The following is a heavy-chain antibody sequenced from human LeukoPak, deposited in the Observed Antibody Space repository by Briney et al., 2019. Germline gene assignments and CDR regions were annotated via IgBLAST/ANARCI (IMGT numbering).Heavy chain of an antibody. CDR2: ISGSGGNT. J-gene: IGHJ4*02. V-gene: IGHV3-23*01. CDR3: AKLRGSGSYSANDY. Sequence: GGSLKLSCAASGFTFTSYAMSWVRQAPGKGLEWVSAISGSGGNTYYADSVKGRFTISRDNSKNTLYPQMNSLRAEDTAVYYCAKLRGSGSYSANDYWGQGTLVTVSS. D-gene: IGHD3-10*01. CDR1: GFTFTSYA.